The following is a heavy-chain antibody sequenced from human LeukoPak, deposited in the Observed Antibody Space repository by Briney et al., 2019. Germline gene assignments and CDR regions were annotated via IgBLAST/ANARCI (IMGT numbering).Heavy chain of an antibody. V-gene: IGHV1-69*05. Sequence: ASVKVSCKASGGTFSSYAISWVRQAPGQGLEWMGGITPIFGTANYAQKFQGRVTITTDESTSTAYMELSSLRSEDTAVYYCASGGRGYSYGFETYYYYYMDVWGKGTTVTVSS. CDR2: ITPIFGTA. CDR3: ASGGRGYSYGFETYYYYYMDV. CDR1: GGTFSSYA. J-gene: IGHJ6*03. D-gene: IGHD5-18*01.